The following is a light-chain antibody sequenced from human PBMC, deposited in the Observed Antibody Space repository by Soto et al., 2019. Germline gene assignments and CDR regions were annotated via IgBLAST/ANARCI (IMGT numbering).Light chain of an antibody. CDR2: EGT. V-gene: IGLV2-23*01. CDR1: SNDVGRYNL. Sequence: QSALTQPASVSGSPGQSITISCTGTSNDVGRYNLVSWYQQHPGKAPKLMIYEGTKRPSGVSNRFSGSKSGNTASLTISGLQAEDEADYYCCSYAGSSTLVFGGGTKLTVL. J-gene: IGLJ3*02. CDR3: CSYAGSSTLV.